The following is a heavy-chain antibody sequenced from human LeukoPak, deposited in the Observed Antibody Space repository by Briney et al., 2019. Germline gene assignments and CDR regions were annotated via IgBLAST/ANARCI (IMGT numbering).Heavy chain of an antibody. CDR2: ISSSSSTI. Sequence: GGSPRLSCAASGFTFSSYGMNWVRQAPGKGLEWVSYISSSSSTIYYADSVKGRFTISRDNAKNSLYLQMNSLRAEDTAVYYCARDEPNYYYMDVWGKGTTVTVSS. V-gene: IGHV3-48*04. CDR1: GFTFSSYG. CDR3: ARDEPNYYYMDV. J-gene: IGHJ6*03.